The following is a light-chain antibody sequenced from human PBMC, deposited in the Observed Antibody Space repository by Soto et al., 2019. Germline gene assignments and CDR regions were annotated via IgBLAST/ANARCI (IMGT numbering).Light chain of an antibody. CDR1: SSAHGGYKY. V-gene: IGLV2-14*01. CDR3: SSDTGSRGYV. CDR2: EVS. Sequence: QSVLTQPASASGTPGQSTTISCTGTSSAHGGYKYVAWYQQQTGKAPKLMNHEVSNPPPGVSNRSPGYQSGTTASLTIPGLQSEDEADYCCSSDTGSRGYVCGHGRKVT. J-gene: IGLJ1*01.